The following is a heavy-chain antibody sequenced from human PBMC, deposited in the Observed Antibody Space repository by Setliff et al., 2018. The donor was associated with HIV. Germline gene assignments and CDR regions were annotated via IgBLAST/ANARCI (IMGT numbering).Heavy chain of an antibody. CDR3: ARETDSSGWFFDY. V-gene: IGHV4-38-2*02. J-gene: IGHJ4*02. Sequence: NPSETLSLTCAVSGYSISSGYFWAWIRQPPGKGLEWIGSMFHSGSTYYSPSLRSRVTLSLDRSDNHFSLNLSSVTAADTAVYYCARETDSSGWFFDYWGQGTLVTVSS. CDR1: GYSISSGYF. CDR2: MFHSGST. D-gene: IGHD6-19*01.